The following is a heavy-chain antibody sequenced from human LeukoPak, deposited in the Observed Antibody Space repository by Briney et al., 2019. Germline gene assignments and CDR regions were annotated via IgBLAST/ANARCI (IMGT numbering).Heavy chain of an antibody. V-gene: IGHV7-4-1*02. CDR1: GYTFTNYA. J-gene: IGHJ6*03. Sequence: ASVKVSCKASGYTFTNYAMNWVRQAPGQGLEWMGWIHPSTGNPTYAQGFTGRFVFSLDTSVSTTYLQISSLKAEDTAVYYCARDSFYYYMDVWGKGTTVTVSS. CDR2: IHPSTGNP. CDR3: ARDSFYYYMDV.